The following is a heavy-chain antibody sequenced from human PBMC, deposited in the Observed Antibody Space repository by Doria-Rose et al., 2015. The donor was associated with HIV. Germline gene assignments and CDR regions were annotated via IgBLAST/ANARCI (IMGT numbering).Heavy chain of an antibody. CDR3: TGETYYFDY. J-gene: IGHJ4*02. CDR2: IKEDGSEK. D-gene: IGHD3-16*01. V-gene: IGHV3-7*05. Sequence: VQVVESGGGLVQPGGSLRLSCTVSGLTFSRFWMGWVRQAPGKGLEWVANIKEDGSEKKYVDSVKGRFTISRDNAKNSVYLQMNSLRAEDTAVYYCTGETYYFDYWGQGSLVIVSS. CDR1: GLTFSRFW.